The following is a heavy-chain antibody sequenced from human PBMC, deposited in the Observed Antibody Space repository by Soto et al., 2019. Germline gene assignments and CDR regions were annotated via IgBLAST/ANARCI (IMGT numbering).Heavy chain of an antibody. V-gene: IGHV4-4*02. Sequence: QVHLQESGPGLVTPSGTLSLTCAVSGVSISSSNWWTWVRQAPGKGLEWIGEMWPSGGTTYNPSLQTRVTIAVDNSKNHLSLTLTSVTAADTAIYYCARCLHCSNGGRFDPWGEGALVTVSS. CDR3: ARCLHCSNGGRFDP. CDR1: GVSISSSNW. J-gene: IGHJ5*02. CDR2: MWPSGGT. D-gene: IGHD2-8*01.